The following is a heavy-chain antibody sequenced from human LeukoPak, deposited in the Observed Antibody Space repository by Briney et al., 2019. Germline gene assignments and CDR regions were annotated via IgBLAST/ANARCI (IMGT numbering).Heavy chain of an antibody. Sequence: GGSLRLSCAASGFTFSSYEMNWVRQAPGKGLEWVSYISSSGSTIYYADSVKGRFVISRDNAKNSLYLQMNSLRDEDTAVYYCARDLEYGTRSLFVLWGQGTLVTVSS. V-gene: IGHV3-48*03. J-gene: IGHJ4*02. CDR3: ARDLEYGTRSLFVL. CDR2: ISSSGSTI. CDR1: GFTFSSYE. D-gene: IGHD1-1*01.